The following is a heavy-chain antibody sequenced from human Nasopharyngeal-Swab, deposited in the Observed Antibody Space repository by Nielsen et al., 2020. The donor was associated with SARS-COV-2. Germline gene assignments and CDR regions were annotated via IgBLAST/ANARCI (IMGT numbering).Heavy chain of an antibody. Sequence: WVRQAPGQGLEWMGIINPSGGSTSYAQKFQGRVTMTRGTSTSTVYMELSSLRSEDTAVYYCARDRDCSSTSCYRGIDIWGQGTMVTVSS. D-gene: IGHD2-2*01. V-gene: IGHV1-46*01. CDR3: ARDRDCSSTSCYRGIDI. J-gene: IGHJ3*02. CDR2: INPSGGST.